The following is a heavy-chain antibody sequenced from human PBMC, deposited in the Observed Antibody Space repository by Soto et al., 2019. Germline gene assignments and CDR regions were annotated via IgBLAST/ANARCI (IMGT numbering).Heavy chain of an antibody. J-gene: IGHJ4*02. Sequence: EVQLVESGGGLIQPGGSLRLSCAASGFTVSSNYMSWVRQAPGKGLEWVSVMYSGGSTYYADSVKGRFTISRDNSKNTLYLQMNSLRAEDTAVYYCARHITMDPLLVYWGQGTLVTVSS. D-gene: IGHD3-10*01. V-gene: IGHV3-53*01. CDR2: MYSGGST. CDR1: GFTVSSNY. CDR3: ARHITMDPLLVY.